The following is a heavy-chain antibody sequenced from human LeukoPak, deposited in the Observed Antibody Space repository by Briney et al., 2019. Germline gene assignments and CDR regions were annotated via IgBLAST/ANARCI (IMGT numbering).Heavy chain of an antibody. CDR2: LFWDDDS. CDR1: GFSLNTTTLG. V-gene: IGHV2-5*02. J-gene: IGHJ4*02. Sequence: SGPTLVNPTQTLTLTCTFSGFSLNTTTLGVGWIRQPPGKALEWLALLFWDDDSRLSPSLESRLTITKDTSKNQVVLTMTDMDPVDTATYYCAYATNSHFDYWGQGTLVTVSS. D-gene: IGHD4-23*01. CDR3: AYATNSHFDY.